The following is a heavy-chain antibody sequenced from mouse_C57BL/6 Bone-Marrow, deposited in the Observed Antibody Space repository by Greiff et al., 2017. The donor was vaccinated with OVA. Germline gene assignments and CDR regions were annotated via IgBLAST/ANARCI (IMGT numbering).Heavy chain of an antibody. CDR2: INPGSGGT. J-gene: IGHJ2*01. V-gene: IGHV1-54*01. CDR3: ARDLLWLRRYY. Sequence: VQLQQSGAELVRPGPSVKVSCKASGYAFTNYLIEWVKQRPGQGLEWIGVINPGSGGTNYNEKFKGKATLTADKSSSTAYMQLSSLTSEDSAVYFCARDLLWLRRYYWGQGTTLTVSS. D-gene: IGHD2-9*01. CDR1: GYAFTNYL.